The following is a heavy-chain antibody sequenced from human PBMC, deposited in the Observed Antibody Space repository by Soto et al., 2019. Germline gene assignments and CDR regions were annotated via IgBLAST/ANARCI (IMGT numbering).Heavy chain of an antibody. CDR2: IIPILDIA. J-gene: IGHJ4*02. V-gene: IGHV1-69*04. Sequence: ASLKVSCKASGATFSRYSFTWVRQAPGQGLEWMGRIIPILDIANYAQNFQGRVTFTADESTSTAYMELASLISEDTAVYYCAREAPPEQGYSNYYFDNWAQGTLVTVSS. CDR1: GATFSRYS. CDR3: AREAPPEQGYSNYYFDN. D-gene: IGHD4-4*01.